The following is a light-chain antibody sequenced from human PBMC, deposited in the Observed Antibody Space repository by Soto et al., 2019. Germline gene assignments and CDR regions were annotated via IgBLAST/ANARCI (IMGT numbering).Light chain of an antibody. CDR1: QDINSW. J-gene: IGKJ4*01. V-gene: IGKV1-12*01. CDR2: IAS. CDR3: QQSKSFPLT. Sequence: DIQMTQSPSSVSASVGDRVTITCRASQDINSWLTWYQQKPGKAPKVLIYIASRLQPGVPSRFSGRGSGTDFSLTIGNLQPEDFATYFCQQSKSFPLTFGGGTKVEIK.